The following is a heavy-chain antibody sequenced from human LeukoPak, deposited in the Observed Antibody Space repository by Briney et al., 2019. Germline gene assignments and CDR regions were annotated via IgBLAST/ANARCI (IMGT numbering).Heavy chain of an antibody. D-gene: IGHD3-10*01. V-gene: IGHV1-24*01. CDR2: FDPEDGET. Sequence: ASVEVSCKVSGYTLTELSMHWVRQAPGKGLEWMGGFDPEDGETIYAQKFQGRVTMTEGTSTDTAYMELSSLRSEDTAVYYCATGPLRSVDNYWGQGTLVTVSS. J-gene: IGHJ4*02. CDR1: GYTLTELS. CDR3: ATGPLRSVDNY.